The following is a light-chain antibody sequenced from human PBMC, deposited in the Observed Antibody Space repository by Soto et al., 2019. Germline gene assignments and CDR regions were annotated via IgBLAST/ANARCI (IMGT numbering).Light chain of an antibody. CDR3: GSYTTSNTRRIV. CDR1: SSGVGGYNY. V-gene: IGLV2-14*01. Sequence: QSALTQPASVSGSPGQSITISCTGTSSGVGGYNYVSWYQHHPGKAPKLLIYEVSNRPSGISNRFSGSKSDNTASLTISGLQPEDEADYYCGSYTTSNTRRIVFVTGTKVTVL. CDR2: EVS. J-gene: IGLJ1*01.